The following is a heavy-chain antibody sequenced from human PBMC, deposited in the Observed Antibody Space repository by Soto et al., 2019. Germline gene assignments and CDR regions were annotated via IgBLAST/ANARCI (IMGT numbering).Heavy chain of an antibody. V-gene: IGHV3-9*01. D-gene: IGHD1-7*01. CDR3: AKGDITGTTGNDAFDI. CDR2: ISWNSGSI. CDR1: GFTFDDYA. J-gene: IGHJ3*02. Sequence: EVQLVESGGGLVQPGRSLRLSCAASGFTFDDYAMHWVRQAPGKGLEWVSGISWNSGSIGYADSVKGRFTISRDNAKNFLYLQMNSLRAEDTALYYCAKGDITGTTGNDAFDIWGQGTMVTVSS.